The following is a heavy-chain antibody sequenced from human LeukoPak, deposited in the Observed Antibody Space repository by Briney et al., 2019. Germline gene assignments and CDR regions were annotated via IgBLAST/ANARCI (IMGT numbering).Heavy chain of an antibody. CDR2: INPNSGGT. Sequence: ASVKVSCKASGYTFTGYYMHWVRQAPGQGLEWMGWINPNSGGTNYAQKFQGRVTMTRDTSISTAYMELSRLRSDDTAVYYCARSSGYVGFAFDIWGQGTMVTVSS. D-gene: IGHD5-12*01. V-gene: IGHV1-2*02. J-gene: IGHJ3*02. CDR1: GYTFTGYY. CDR3: ARSSGYVGFAFDI.